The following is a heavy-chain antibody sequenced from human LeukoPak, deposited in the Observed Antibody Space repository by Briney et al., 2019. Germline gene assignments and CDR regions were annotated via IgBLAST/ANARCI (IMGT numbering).Heavy chain of an antibody. CDR1: GDSVSSNSAA. J-gene: IGHJ6*02. CDR3: ARTPVRQQLVKNGMDV. Sequence: SQTLSLTCAISGDSVSSNSAAWNWIRQSPSRGLEWLGRTYYRSKWYNDYAVSVKSRITINPDTSKNQFSLQLNSVTPEDTAVYYCARTPVRQQLVKNGMDVWGQGTTVTVSS. CDR2: TYYRSKWYN. D-gene: IGHD6-13*01. V-gene: IGHV6-1*01.